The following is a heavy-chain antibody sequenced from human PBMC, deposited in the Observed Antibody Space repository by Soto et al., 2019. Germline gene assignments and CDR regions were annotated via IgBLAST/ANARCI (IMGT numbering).Heavy chain of an antibody. V-gene: IGHV4-4*07. CDR3: VRDGTKTLRDWFDP. CDR1: GASISGFY. Sequence: QVQLQELGPGLVKPSETLSLTCTVSGASISGFYWSWIRKSAGKGLEWIGRICATGTTDYNPSLKSRVMMSVDTSKKQFSLKLRSVTAADTAVYYCVRDGTKTLRDWFDPWGQGISVTVSS. D-gene: IGHD1-1*01. J-gene: IGHJ5*02. CDR2: ICATGTT.